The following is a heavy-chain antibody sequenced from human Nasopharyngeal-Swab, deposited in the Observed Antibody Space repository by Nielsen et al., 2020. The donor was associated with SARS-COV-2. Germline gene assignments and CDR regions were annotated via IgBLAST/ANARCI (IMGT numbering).Heavy chain of an antibody. J-gene: IGHJ4*02. CDR2: INPNDGST. V-gene: IGHV1-46*01. CDR1: GYTFTTYS. CDR3: ARVRWFGEFSF. Sequence: ASVKVSCKTSGYTFTTYSMHWVRQAPGQGLEWMGIINPNDGSTSNAQNFQGRVTMTSDTSTSTVYMELSSLRSEDTAVYYCARVRWFGEFSFWGQGTVVTVSS. D-gene: IGHD3-10*01.